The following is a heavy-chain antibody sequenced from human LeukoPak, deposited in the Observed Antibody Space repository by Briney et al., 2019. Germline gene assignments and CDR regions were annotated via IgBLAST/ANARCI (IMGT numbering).Heavy chain of an antibody. V-gene: IGHV3-30*18. D-gene: IGHD6-19*01. CDR1: GFTFSSYG. CDR3: AKDSSEDYYYMDV. J-gene: IGHJ6*03. Sequence: GRSLRLSCAASGFTFSSYGMHWVRQAPGKGLEWVAVISYDGSNKYYADSVKGRFTISRDNSKNTLYLQMSNLRAEDTAVYYCAKDSSEDYYYMDVWGKGTTVTVSS. CDR2: ISYDGSNK.